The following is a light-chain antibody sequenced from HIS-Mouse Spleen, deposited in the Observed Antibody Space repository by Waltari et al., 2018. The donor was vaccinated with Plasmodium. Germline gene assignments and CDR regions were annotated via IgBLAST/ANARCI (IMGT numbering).Light chain of an antibody. V-gene: IGLV3-21*02. CDR1: NIGSTS. CDR3: QVWDSSSDHPV. J-gene: IGLJ2*01. CDR2: DDS. Sequence: SYVLTQPPSVSVAPGQTARITCGGNNIGSTSVHWYQQKPGQAPVLVGYDDSDRPSGIPERVSGSKSGNTATLTISRVEAGDEVDYYCQVWDSSSDHPVFGGGTKLTVL.